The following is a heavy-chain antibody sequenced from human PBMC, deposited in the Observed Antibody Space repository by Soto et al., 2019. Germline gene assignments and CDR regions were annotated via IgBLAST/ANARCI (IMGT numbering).Heavy chain of an antibody. CDR1: GYTFTSYG. CDR3: ATRPPAFSY. J-gene: IGHJ4*02. V-gene: IGHV1-18*01. Sequence: ASVKVSCKTSGYTFTSYGISWVRQAPGQGLEWMGWITTDKGKTTYAQKFQGRVAMTTDTSTSTAYMELRSLRSDDTAVYYCATRPPAFSYRGQGSLVTVSS. D-gene: IGHD3-3*02. CDR2: ITTDKGKT.